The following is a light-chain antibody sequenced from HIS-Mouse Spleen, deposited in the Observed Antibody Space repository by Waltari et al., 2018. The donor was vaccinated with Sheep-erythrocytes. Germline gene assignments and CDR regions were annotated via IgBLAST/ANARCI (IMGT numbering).Light chain of an antibody. CDR2: DVS. CDR3: SSYTSSSSYV. J-gene: IGLJ1*01. CDR1: SSDVGGYNY. V-gene: IGLV2-14*03. Sequence: QSALTQPASVSGSPGKSITIACTGTSSDVGGYNYVSWYHQHPGKAPKLMIYDVSNRPSGVSNRFSGSKSGNTASLTISGLQAEDEADYYCSSYTSSSSYVFGTGTKVTVL.